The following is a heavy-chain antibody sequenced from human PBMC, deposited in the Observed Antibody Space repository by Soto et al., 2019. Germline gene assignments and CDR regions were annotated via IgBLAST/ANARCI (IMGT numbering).Heavy chain of an antibody. CDR2: ISSSSSTI. J-gene: IGHJ4*02. V-gene: IGHV3-48*02. Sequence: VGSLRLSCAASGFTFSSYSMNWVRQAPGKGLEWVSYISSSSSTIYYADSVKGRFTISRDNAKNSLYLQMNSLRDEDTAVYYCARDGYSGRRLAFDYWGQGTLVTVSS. CDR3: ARDGYSGRRLAFDY. D-gene: IGHD1-26*01. CDR1: GFTFSSYS.